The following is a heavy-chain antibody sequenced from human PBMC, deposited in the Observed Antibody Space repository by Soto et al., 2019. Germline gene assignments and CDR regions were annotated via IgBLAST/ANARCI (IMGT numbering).Heavy chain of an antibody. Sequence: QVQLQQWGAGLLKPSETLSLTCAVYGGSFSDYNWSWIRQPPGKGLEWIGEINHSGSTNYNPSLKSRVTISVDTSKNQFSLKLNSVTAADTAVYYCARDPQGDGRLDLDYWGQGTLVTVSS. CDR3: ARDPQGDGRLDLDY. CDR1: GGSFSDYN. J-gene: IGHJ4*02. CDR2: INHSGST. V-gene: IGHV4-34*02. D-gene: IGHD1-26*01.